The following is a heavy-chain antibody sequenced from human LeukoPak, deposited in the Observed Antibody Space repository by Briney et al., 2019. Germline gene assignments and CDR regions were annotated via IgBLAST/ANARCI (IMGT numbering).Heavy chain of an antibody. D-gene: IGHD7-27*01. CDR1: GFTVSSNY. CDR2: IYSGGST. CDR3: ARERGNWGEGYFDY. J-gene: IGHJ4*02. V-gene: IGHV3-66*01. Sequence: GGSLRLSCAASGFTVSSNYMSWVRQAPGKGLEGVSVIYSGGSTYYADSVKGRFTISRDNSKNTLYLQMNSLRAEDTAVYYCARERGNWGEGYFDYWGQGTLVTVSS.